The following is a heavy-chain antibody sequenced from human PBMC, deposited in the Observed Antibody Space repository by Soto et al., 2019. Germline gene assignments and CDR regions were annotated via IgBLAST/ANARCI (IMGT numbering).Heavy chain of an antibody. V-gene: IGHV3-23*01. J-gene: IGHJ4*02. Sequence: GSLRLSCAASGFTFSSFAMSWVRQAPGKGLEWVSGISGSGGRTFYADSVRGRFTISRDNSKNTLYLQMNSLRAEDTAVYYCAKDPTGSYPRWGYWGQGTLVTVSS. CDR1: GFTFSSFA. D-gene: IGHD1-26*01. CDR3: AKDPTGSYPRWGY. CDR2: ISGSGGRT.